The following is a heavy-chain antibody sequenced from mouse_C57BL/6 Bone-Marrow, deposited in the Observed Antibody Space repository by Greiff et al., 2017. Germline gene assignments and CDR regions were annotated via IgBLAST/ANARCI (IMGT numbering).Heavy chain of an antibody. D-gene: IGHD2-10*02. J-gene: IGHJ3*01. CDR2: LDPSDSYP. V-gene: IGHV1-69*01. CDR1: GYTFTSYW. Sequence: QVQLQQPGAELVMPGASVKLSCKASGYTFTSYWMHWVKQRPGQGLEWIGELDPSDSYPNYNQKFKGKSTLTVDKSSSTAYMQLSSLTSEDSAVYYCARLGYGNYVAWFAYWGQGTLVTVSA. CDR3: ARLGYGNYVAWFAY.